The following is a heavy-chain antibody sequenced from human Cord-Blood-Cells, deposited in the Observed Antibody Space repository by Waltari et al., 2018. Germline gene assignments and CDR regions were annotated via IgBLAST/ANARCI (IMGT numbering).Heavy chain of an antibody. D-gene: IGHD1-26*01. Sequence: EVQLVESGGGLVQPGGSLRLSCAASGFTFSSYWMPWVRQAPGKGLVWVSRINSDGSSTSYADSVKGRFTISRDNAKNTLYLQMNSLRAEDTAVYYCARDGRLSWRVVGATRWFDPWGQGTLVTVSS. CDR2: INSDGSST. CDR1: GFTFSSYW. J-gene: IGHJ5*02. CDR3: ARDGRLSWRVVGATRWFDP. V-gene: IGHV3-74*01.